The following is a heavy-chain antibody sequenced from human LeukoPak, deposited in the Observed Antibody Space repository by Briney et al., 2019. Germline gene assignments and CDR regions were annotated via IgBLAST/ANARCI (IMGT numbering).Heavy chain of an antibody. CDR1: GFTFSSYA. J-gene: IGHJ4*02. V-gene: IGHV3-23*01. CDR3: AKDLGGDYYDSSGYSDY. Sequence: PGGSLRLSCAASGFTFSSYAMSWVPEAPGKGLVWVSDISGCGGSTYYADSVKGRFTISRDNSKNTLYLQMNSLRAEDTAVYYCAKDLGGDYYDSSGYSDYWGQGTLVTVSS. D-gene: IGHD3-22*01. CDR2: ISGCGGST.